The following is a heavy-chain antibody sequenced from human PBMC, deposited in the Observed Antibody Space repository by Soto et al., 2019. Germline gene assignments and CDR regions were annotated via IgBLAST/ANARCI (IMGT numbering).Heavy chain of an antibody. J-gene: IGHJ4*02. CDR2: IYRGNA. Sequence: QLQLQESGPGLVKPSETLSLTCSVSDDSINSDKYYWGWIRQPPGKGLEWIGSIYRGNAYYNPSLQTRVTISLDKSRSQFSLKLNSVTAADSAVYFCARLEGLATISYYFDFWGPGALVTVSP. CDR3: ARLEGLATISYYFDF. CDR1: DDSINSDKYY. V-gene: IGHV4-39*01. D-gene: IGHD3-9*01.